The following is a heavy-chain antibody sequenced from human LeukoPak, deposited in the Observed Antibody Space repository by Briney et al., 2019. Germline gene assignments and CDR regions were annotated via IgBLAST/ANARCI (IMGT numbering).Heavy chain of an antibody. CDR3: AKSRDSNTWYYFDY. CDR2: ITWNSGNI. V-gene: IGHV3-9*01. D-gene: IGHD3-22*01. Sequence: PGRSLRLSCAASGFTFDDYAMHWVPQAPGKGLEWVSGITWNSGNIAYADSVKGRFTISRDNAKNSLYLQMNSLRAEDAALYYCAKSRDSNTWYYFDYWGQGTLVTVSS. CDR1: GFTFDDYA. J-gene: IGHJ4*02.